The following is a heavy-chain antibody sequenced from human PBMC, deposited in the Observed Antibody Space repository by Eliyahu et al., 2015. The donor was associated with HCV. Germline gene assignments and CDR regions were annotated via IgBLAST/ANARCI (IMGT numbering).Heavy chain of an antibody. CDR2: ISSSSSYI. V-gene: IGHV3-21*01. CDR3: ARDQGVGASFDP. D-gene: IGHD1-26*01. CDR1: GFPFSSYS. J-gene: IGHJ5*02. Sequence: EVQLVESGGGLVKPGGSLRLSCAASGFPFSSYSMNWVRQAPGKGLEWVSSISSSSSYIYYADSVKGRFTISRDNAKNSLYLQMNSLRAEDTAVYYCARDQGVGASFDPWGQGTLVTVSS.